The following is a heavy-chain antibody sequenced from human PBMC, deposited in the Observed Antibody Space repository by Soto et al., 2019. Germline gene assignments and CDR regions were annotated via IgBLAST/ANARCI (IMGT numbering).Heavy chain of an antibody. Sequence: QVQLQESGPGLVKPSDTLSLTCTGSSGYISTYYWSWIRQPPGKGLEWIGDIYSSGSTNYNPSLKCRVTISVDTSKTQFSLKLSSVTAADTAVYYCARRYGLSAFDIWGQGTTVTVFS. V-gene: IGHV4-59*08. D-gene: IGHD3-10*01. CDR3: ARRYGLSAFDI. J-gene: IGHJ3*02. CDR2: IYSSGST. CDR1: SGYISTYY.